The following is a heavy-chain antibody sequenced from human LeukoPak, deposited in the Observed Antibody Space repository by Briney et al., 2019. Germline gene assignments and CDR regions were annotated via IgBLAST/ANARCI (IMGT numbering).Heavy chain of an antibody. Sequence: SETLSLTCAVYGGSFSGYDWSWIRQPPGKGLEWIGEINHSGSTNNNPSLKSRVTISVDTSKNQFSLKLSSVTAADTAVYYCASGSYYEFDPWGQGTLVTVSS. D-gene: IGHD1-26*01. CDR1: GGSFSGYD. CDR3: ASGSYYEFDP. CDR2: INHSGST. J-gene: IGHJ5*02. V-gene: IGHV4-34*01.